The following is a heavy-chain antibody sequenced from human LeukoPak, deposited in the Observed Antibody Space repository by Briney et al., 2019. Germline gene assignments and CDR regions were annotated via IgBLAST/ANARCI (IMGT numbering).Heavy chain of an antibody. CDR3: ARGRGNTMKGVGGDY. V-gene: IGHV4-34*01. J-gene: IGHJ4*02. CDR2: INHSGST. CDR1: GGSFSGYY. Sequence: SETLSLTCAVYGGSFSGYYWSWIRQPPGKGLEWIGEINHSGSTNYNPSLKSRVTISVDTSKNQFSLKLSSVTAADTAVYYCARGRGNTMKGVGGDYWGQGTLVTVSS. D-gene: IGHD3-22*01.